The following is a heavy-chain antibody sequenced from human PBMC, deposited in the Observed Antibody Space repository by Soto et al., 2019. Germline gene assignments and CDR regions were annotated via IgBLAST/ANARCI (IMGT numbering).Heavy chain of an antibody. CDR2: MNPNSGNT. Sequence: QVQLVQSGAEVKKPGASVKVSCKASGYTFTSYDINWVRQATGQGLEWMGWMNPNSGNTGYAQKFQGRVTMTSNTSISTAYMELSSLRSEDTAVYYCARRVYYYDSSGYYHIFDYWGQGTLVTVSS. D-gene: IGHD3-22*01. J-gene: IGHJ4*02. CDR3: ARRVYYYDSSGYYHIFDY. CDR1: GYTFTSYD. V-gene: IGHV1-8*01.